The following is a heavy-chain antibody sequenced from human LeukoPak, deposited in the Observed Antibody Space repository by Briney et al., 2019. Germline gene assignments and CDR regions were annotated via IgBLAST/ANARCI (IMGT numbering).Heavy chain of an antibody. Sequence: PGGSLRLSCAASGFTFSSYSMNWVRQAPGKGLEWVSYISSSSSTIYYADSVKGRFTISRDNAKNSLYLQMNSLRAEDTAVYYCAREETTGTAQYYFDYWGQGTLVTVSS. CDR2: ISSSSSTI. CDR1: GFTFSSYS. CDR3: AREETTGTAQYYFDY. V-gene: IGHV3-48*04. J-gene: IGHJ4*02. D-gene: IGHD4-17*01.